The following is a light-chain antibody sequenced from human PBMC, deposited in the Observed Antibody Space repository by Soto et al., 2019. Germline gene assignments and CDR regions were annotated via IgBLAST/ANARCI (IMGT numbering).Light chain of an antibody. Sequence: DLQMTQSPSTLSGSVGDRVTITCRASQTISSWLAWYQQKPGKAPKLLIYKASTLKSGVPSRFSASGSGTEFTLTISSLQPDEFATYYCQHYNSYSEAFGQGTKVELQ. CDR1: QTISSW. V-gene: IGKV1-5*03. CDR2: KAS. CDR3: QHYNSYSEA. J-gene: IGKJ1*01.